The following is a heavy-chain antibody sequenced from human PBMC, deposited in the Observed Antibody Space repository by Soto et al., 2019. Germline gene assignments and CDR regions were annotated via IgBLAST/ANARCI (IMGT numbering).Heavy chain of an antibody. J-gene: IGHJ6*02. CDR2: IYYSGST. CDR1: GVPISTSNLY. CDR3: ARDLWGYCGTDCYPLDV. Sequence: SETLSLTCTVSGVPISTSNLYWGWIRQPPGKGLEWIGYIYYSGSTNYNPSLKSRVTISVDTSKNQFSLKLSSVTAADTAVYYCARDLWGYCGTDCYPLDVWGQGTTVTGSS. V-gene: IGHV4-61*01. D-gene: IGHD2-21*02.